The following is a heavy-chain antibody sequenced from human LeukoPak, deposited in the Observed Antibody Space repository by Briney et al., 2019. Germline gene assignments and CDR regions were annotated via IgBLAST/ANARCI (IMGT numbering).Heavy chain of an antibody. D-gene: IGHD2-2*01. CDR2: ISHDGSNK. V-gene: IGHV3-30*18. Sequence: GGSLRLSCAASGFTFSSYGMHWVRQAPGKGLEWVAVISHDGSNKYYADSVKGRFTISRDNSKNTLYLQMNSLRAEDTAVYYCAKFLDIVVVPAAPGGDAFDIWGQGTMVTVSS. CDR3: AKFLDIVVVPAAPGGDAFDI. CDR1: GFTFSSYG. J-gene: IGHJ3*02.